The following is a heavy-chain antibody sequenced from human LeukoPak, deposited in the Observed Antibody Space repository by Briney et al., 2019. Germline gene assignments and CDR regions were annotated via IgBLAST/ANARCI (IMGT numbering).Heavy chain of an antibody. CDR1: GGPFSIGRYY. D-gene: IGHD1-26*01. Sequence: SQTVSLTCTVSGGPFSIGRYYWSWSRQPAGKGLEWIGRIYTSGSTNYNPSLKSRVTMSVDTSKNQFSLKLSSVTAADTAVYYCARTPRYSGSYYGGWGQGTLVTVSS. J-gene: IGHJ4*02. CDR3: ARTPRYSGSYYGG. CDR2: IYTSGST. V-gene: IGHV4-61*02.